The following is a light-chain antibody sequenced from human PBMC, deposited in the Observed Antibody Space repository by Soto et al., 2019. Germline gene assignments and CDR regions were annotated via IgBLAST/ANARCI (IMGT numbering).Light chain of an antibody. CDR1: QSISTE. Sequence: EIVMTQSPATLSVSPGERATLSCRASQSISTELAWYQQKPGQPPILLIYSASTRATGVPARFTGSGSGSEFTLTISGLQSEDFAVYYCQQGHNLPLTFGQGTRLEI. CDR2: SAS. J-gene: IGKJ2*01. CDR3: QQGHNLPLT. V-gene: IGKV3-15*01.